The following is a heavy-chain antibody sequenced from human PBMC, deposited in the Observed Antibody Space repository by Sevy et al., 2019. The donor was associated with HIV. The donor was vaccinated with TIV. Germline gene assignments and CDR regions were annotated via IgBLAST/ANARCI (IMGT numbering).Heavy chain of an antibody. CDR2: ISGSGGRI. V-gene: IGHV3-23*01. Sequence: GGSLRLSCAASGFTFSNYAMSWVRQAPGKGLEWVSAISGSGGRIYYADSVKGRFTISRDNSKNTLYLQMSSLRAEDTAVYYCATEGLSGYDAPFAYWGQGTLVTVSS. CDR1: GFTFSNYA. CDR3: ATEGLSGYDAPFAY. J-gene: IGHJ4*02. D-gene: IGHD5-12*01.